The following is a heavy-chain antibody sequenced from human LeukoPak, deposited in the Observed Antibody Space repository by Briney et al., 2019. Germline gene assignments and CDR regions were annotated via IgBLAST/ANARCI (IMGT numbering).Heavy chain of an antibody. CDR3: ARGYCSGGVCYSIYFDY. CDR2: IKQDGSKK. V-gene: IGHV3-7*01. D-gene: IGHD2-15*01. CDR1: GFSISTYW. Sequence: GGSLRLSCAASGFSISTYWTSWVRQAPGKGLEWVANIKQDGSKKYYVDSVKGRFTMSRDNAKNSLYLQMSSLRAEDTAVYYCARGYCSGGVCYSIYFDYWGQGTLVTVSS. J-gene: IGHJ4*02.